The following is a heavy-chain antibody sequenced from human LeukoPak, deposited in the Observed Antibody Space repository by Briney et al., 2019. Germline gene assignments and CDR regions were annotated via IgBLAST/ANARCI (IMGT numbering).Heavy chain of an antibody. J-gene: IGHJ4*02. D-gene: IGHD4-23*01. Sequence: GGSLRLSCTASGFTFSSYAMSWVRQAPGKGLEWVSSISGSGGNTYYADSVKGRFTISRDNSKNTLYLQMNSLRAEDTAVYYCAVGPGGLFDYWGQGTLVTVSS. CDR3: AVGPGGLFDY. V-gene: IGHV3-23*01. CDR1: GFTFSSYA. CDR2: ISGSGGNT.